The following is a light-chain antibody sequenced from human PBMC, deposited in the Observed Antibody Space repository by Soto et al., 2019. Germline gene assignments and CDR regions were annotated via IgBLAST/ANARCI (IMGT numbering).Light chain of an antibody. J-gene: IGKJ1*01. CDR1: QAISSW. V-gene: IGKV1-12*01. Sequence: DIQLTQSPSSVSASVGDRVTITCRASQAISSWLAWYQQKPGKAPNLLIYAASNLQSGVPSRFSGSGSGTDFTLTISSLQPEDFATYYCQQSYSTLRTFGQGTKVDIK. CDR3: QQSYSTLRT. CDR2: AAS.